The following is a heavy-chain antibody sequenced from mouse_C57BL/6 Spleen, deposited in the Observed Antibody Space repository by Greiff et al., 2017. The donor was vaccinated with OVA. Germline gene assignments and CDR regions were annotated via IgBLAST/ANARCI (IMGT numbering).Heavy chain of an antibody. Sequence: VQLQQSGPELVKPGASVKISCKASGYSFTGYYMHWVKQSHGNILDWIGYIYPYNGVSSYNQKFKGKATLTVGKSSSTAYMEVRILTSEDSAVYYCTRKGYCYGSSPSAMDYWGQGASVTVAS. CDR1: GYSFTGYY. J-gene: IGHJ4*01. CDR2: IYPYNGVS. D-gene: IGHD1-1*01. CDR3: TRKGYCYGSSPSAMDY. V-gene: IGHV1-31*01.